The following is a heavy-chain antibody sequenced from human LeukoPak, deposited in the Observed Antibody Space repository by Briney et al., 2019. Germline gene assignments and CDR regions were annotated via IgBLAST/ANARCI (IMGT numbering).Heavy chain of an antibody. D-gene: IGHD3-10*01. J-gene: IGHJ4*02. Sequence: TTSETLSLTCTVSGGSISSSSYHWGWIRQPPGKGLEWVGSIYYNGKTYYNPSLKSRVTISVDTSKNQFSLKLSSVTAADTAVYYCARGGSGSYSDYWGQGTLVTVSS. CDR3: ARGGSGSYSDY. CDR2: IYYNGKT. V-gene: IGHV4-39*07. CDR1: GGSISSSSYH.